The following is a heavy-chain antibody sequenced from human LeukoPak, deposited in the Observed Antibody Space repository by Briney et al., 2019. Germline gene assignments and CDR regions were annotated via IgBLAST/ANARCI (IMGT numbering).Heavy chain of an antibody. J-gene: IGHJ4*02. CDR2: INTDGTAT. CDR3: TTKQWLAPPPDS. D-gene: IGHD6-19*01. CDR1: GFTFSKYW. V-gene: IGHV3-74*01. Sequence: GGSLRLSCAASGFTFSKYWMLWVRQAPGKGLESVSRINTDGTATTYADSVKGRFTVSRDNADNTMFLQMNSVRDEDTAVYYCTTKQWLAPPPDSWGQGTPVTVSS.